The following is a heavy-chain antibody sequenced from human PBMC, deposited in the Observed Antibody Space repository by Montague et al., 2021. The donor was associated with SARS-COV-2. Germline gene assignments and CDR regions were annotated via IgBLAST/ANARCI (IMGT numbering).Heavy chain of an antibody. V-gene: IGHV4-34*01. CDR3: ARGSWHIVVVTAIRDGYYGMDG. J-gene: IGHJ6*02. D-gene: IGHD2-21*02. CDR2: INHSGST. CDR1: GGSFSGYY. Sequence: SETLSLTCAVYGGSFSGYYWSWIRQPLGKGLEWIGEINHSGSTNYNPSLKSRVTISVDTSKNQFSLKLSSVTAADTAVYYCARGSWHIVVVTAIRDGYYGMDGWGQGTTVTVSS.